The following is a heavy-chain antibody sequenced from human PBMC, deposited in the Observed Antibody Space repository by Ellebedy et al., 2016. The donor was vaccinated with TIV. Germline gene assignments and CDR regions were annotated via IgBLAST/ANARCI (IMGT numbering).Heavy chain of an antibody. V-gene: IGHV3-13*01. D-gene: IGHD4-23*01. J-gene: IGHJ6*02. Sequence: PGSVKGRFTIPRENAKNSLYLQMNSLRAEDTAVYYCARERDYGGNSGISFDYYYYGMDVWGQGTTVTVSS. CDR3: ARERDYGGNSGISFDYYYYGMDV.